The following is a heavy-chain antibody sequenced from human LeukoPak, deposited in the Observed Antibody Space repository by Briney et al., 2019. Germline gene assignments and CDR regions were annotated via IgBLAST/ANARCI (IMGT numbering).Heavy chain of an antibody. CDR3: AKGQAYCSGGNCYSSFDF. J-gene: IGHJ4*02. Sequence: PXKGLXXGXTISGNSYNTYDADSVKGRFPISRDNSKNTLYLQMNSLRADDTALYYCAKGQAYCSGGNCYSSFDFWGQGTLVTVSS. D-gene: IGHD2-15*01. V-gene: IGHV3-23*01. CDR2: ISGNSYNT.